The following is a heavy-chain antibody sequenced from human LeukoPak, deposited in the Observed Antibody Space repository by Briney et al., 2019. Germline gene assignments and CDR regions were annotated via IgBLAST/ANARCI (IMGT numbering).Heavy chain of an antibody. CDR3: AKQQLVTSSEHPNAFDI. CDR2: TYYRSKWYN. V-gene: IGHV6-1*01. J-gene: IGHJ3*02. Sequence: SQTLSLTCAISGDSVSSNSAAWNWIRQSPSRGLEWLGRTYYRSKWYNDYAVSVKSRITINPDTSKNQFSLQLNSVTPEDTAVYYCAKQQLVTSSEHPNAFDIWGRGTMVTVSS. CDR1: GDSVSSNSAA. D-gene: IGHD6-13*01.